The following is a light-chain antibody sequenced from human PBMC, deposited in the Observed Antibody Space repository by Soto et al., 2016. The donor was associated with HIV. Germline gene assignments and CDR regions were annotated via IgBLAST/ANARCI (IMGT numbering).Light chain of an antibody. CDR2: AAS. Sequence: DIQMTQSPSSLSASVGDRVTVTCRASQHINNFLAWYQQKPGKVPKLLIYAASTLQSGVPSRFSGSGSGTDFTLTISSLQPEDVATYYCQKXNGAPWTFGPGTKVEVK. CDR3: QKXNGAPWT. V-gene: IGKV1-27*01. J-gene: IGKJ1*01. CDR1: QHINNF.